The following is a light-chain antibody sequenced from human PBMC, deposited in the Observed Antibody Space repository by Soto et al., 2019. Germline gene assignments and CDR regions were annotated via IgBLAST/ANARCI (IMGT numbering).Light chain of an antibody. CDR1: QSVSTY. Sequence: EIVFTHSPATLSFSPVERATLSCRASQSVSTYLAWFQQKPGQAPRLLIYDASTRATGIPARFSGSGSGTDFTLTISMLETEDFAIYYCQQRHSWVTFGQGTRLEIK. J-gene: IGKJ5*01. V-gene: IGKV3-11*01. CDR2: DAS. CDR3: QQRHSWVT.